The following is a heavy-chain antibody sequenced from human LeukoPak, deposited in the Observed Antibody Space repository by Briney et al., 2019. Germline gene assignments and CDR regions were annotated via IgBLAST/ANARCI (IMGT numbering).Heavy chain of an antibody. CDR3: ASGCSGGSCYSGDYHYYGMDV. V-gene: IGHV4-39*07. J-gene: IGHJ6*02. D-gene: IGHD2-15*01. Sequence: SETLSLTCTVSGFSISSSSYYWGWIRQPPGKGLEWIGSIYYSGSTYYNPSLKSRVTISVDTSKNQFSLKLSSVTAADTAVYYCASGCSGGSCYSGDYHYYGMDVWGQGTTVTVSS. CDR2: IYYSGST. CDR1: GFSISSSSYY.